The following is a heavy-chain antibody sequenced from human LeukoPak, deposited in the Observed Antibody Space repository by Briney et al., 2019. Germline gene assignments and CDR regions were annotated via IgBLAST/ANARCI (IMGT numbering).Heavy chain of an antibody. D-gene: IGHD3-22*01. CDR2: IYHSGST. CDR3: ARDRRVYYYDSSGHTRNMDV. V-gene: IGHV4-59*12. Sequence: SETLSLTCTVSGGSISTYYWSWIRQPPGKGLEWIGYIYHSGSTNYNPSLKSRVTISVDTSNNQFSLRLSSVTAADTAVYYCARDRRVYYYDSSGHTRNMDVWGKGTTVTVSS. J-gene: IGHJ6*03. CDR1: GGSISTYY.